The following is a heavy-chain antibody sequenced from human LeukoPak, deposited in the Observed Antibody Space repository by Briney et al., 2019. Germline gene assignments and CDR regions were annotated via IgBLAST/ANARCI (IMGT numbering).Heavy chain of an antibody. CDR1: GFTFNNYA. Sequence: GGSLRLSCAASGFTFNNYAMSWVRQAPGKGLEWVSAISASGGTTYYADSVKGRFTISRDNSENTLFLQMNSLRAEDTAVYYCAKDPREYCSSTSCPNWFDSWGQGTLVTVSS. V-gene: IGHV3-23*01. D-gene: IGHD2-2*01. J-gene: IGHJ5*01. CDR3: AKDPREYCSSTSCPNWFDS. CDR2: ISASGGTT.